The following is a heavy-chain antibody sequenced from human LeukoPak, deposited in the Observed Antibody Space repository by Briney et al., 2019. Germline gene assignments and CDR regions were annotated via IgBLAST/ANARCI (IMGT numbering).Heavy chain of an antibody. CDR1: GFTFSGYW. CDR3: AKLAYYYDSSGHFDY. D-gene: IGHD3-22*01. CDR2: IKQDGSEK. V-gene: IGHV3-7*01. J-gene: IGHJ4*02. Sequence: GGSLRLSCAASGFTFSGYWMSWVRQAPGKGLEWVANIKQDGSEKYYVDSVKGRFTISRDNAKNSLYLQMNSLRAEDTAVYYCAKLAYYYDSSGHFDYWGQGTLVTVSS.